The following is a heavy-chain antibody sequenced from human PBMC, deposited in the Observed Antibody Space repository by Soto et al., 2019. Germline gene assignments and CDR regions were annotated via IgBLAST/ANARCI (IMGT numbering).Heavy chain of an antibody. CDR3: AAAGTVIYNKAPYALDM. V-gene: IGHV1-58*01. D-gene: IGHD6-19*01. Sequence: QMQLVQSGPEVKKPGTSVRVSCKASGFTFANSAVHWVRQARGQRLEWMGWILVASGGTNYAENFEERVTIARDMATSTAYMELGRLRSEHAAVYFCAAAGTVIYNKAPYALDMWGQGTLVTVSS. CDR2: ILVASGGT. CDR1: GFTFANSA. J-gene: IGHJ3*02.